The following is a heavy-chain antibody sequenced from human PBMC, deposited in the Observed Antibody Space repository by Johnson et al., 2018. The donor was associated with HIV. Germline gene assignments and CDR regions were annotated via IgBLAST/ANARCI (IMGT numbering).Heavy chain of an antibody. CDR2: ISYDGSNK. CDR3: AKGGWWEGLEVKVAAAFDI. CDR1: GFTFSSYA. V-gene: IGHV3-30-3*01. J-gene: IGHJ3*02. Sequence: QVQLVESGGGVVQPGRSLRLSCAASGFTFSSYAMHWVRQAPGKGLAWVAVISYDGSNKYYADTVKGRCPLSRDNSKNTLYLQMNSLRAEDTAVYYCAKGGWWEGLEVKVAAAFDIWGQGTMVTVSS. D-gene: IGHD6-25*01.